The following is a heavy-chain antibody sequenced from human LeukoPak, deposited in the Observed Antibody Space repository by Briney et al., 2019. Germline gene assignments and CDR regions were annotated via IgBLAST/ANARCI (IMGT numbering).Heavy chain of an antibody. D-gene: IGHD5-24*01. CDR1: GYSFTGYY. J-gene: IGHJ4*02. V-gene: IGHV1-2*04. CDR2: INPNSGGT. CDR3: ARGILLQNFDY. Sequence: AASVKVSCKASGYSFTGYYMHWVRQAPGRGLEWMGWINPNSGGTNYAQKFQGWVTMTRDTSISTAYMELSRLRSDDTAVYYCARGILLQNFDYWGQGTLVTVSS.